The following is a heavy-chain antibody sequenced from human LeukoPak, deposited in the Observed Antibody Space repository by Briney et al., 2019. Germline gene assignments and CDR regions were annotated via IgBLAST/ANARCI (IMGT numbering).Heavy chain of an antibody. J-gene: IGHJ4*02. D-gene: IGHD6-13*01. Sequence: SETLSLTCTVSGGSISSHYWSWIRQPPGKGLEWIGYIYYSGSTNYNPSLKSRVTISVDTSKNQFSLKLSSVTAADTAVYYRARVIAAAGSYFDYWGQGTLVTVSS. CDR1: GGSISSHY. CDR2: IYYSGST. V-gene: IGHV4-59*11. CDR3: ARVIAAAGSYFDY.